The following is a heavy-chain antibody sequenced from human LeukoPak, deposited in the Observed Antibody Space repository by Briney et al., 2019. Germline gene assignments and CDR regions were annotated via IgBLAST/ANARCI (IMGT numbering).Heavy chain of an antibody. Sequence: ASVKVSCKASGYTFTSYGISWVRQAPGQGLEWMGGIIPIFGTANYAQKFQGRVTITTDESTSTAYMELSSLRSEDTAVYYCARDLPRGTSYYYYMDVWGKGTTVTVSS. CDR1: GYTFTSYG. J-gene: IGHJ6*03. CDR3: ARDLPRGTSYYYYMDV. CDR2: IIPIFGTA. V-gene: IGHV1-69*05.